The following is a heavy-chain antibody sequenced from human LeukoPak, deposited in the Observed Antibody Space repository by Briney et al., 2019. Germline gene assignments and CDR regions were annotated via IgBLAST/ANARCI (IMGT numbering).Heavy chain of an antibody. CDR3: ARDSLGSSSVLLSDNWFDP. J-gene: IGHJ5*02. CDR2: IYTSGST. Sequence: SETLSLTCTVSGGSISSYYWSWIRQAAGKGLEWIGRIYTSGSTNYNPSLKSRVTMSVDTSKNQFSLKLSSVTAADTAVYYCARDSLGSSSVLLSDNWFDPWGQGTLVTVSS. CDR1: GGSISSYY. V-gene: IGHV4-4*07. D-gene: IGHD6-6*01.